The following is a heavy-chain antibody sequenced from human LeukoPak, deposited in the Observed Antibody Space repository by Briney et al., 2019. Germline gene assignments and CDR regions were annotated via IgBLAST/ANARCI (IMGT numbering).Heavy chain of an antibody. CDR3: ARGILAPYGSGSYQNYYYYYGMDV. Sequence: SETLSLTCAVYGGSFSGYYWSWIRQPPGKGLEWIGEINHSGSTNYNPSLKSRVTISVDTSKNQFSLKLSSVTAADTAAYYCARGILAPYGSGSYQNYYYYYGMDVWGQGTTVTVSS. CDR2: INHSGST. J-gene: IGHJ6*02. V-gene: IGHV4-34*01. D-gene: IGHD3-10*01. CDR1: GGSFSGYY.